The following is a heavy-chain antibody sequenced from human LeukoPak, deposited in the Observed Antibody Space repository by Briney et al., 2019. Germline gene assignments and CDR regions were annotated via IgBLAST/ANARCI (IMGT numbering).Heavy chain of an antibody. Sequence: GGSLRLSCAASGFTVSSNYMSWVRQAPGKGLEWVSVIYSGGSTYYADSVKGRFTISRDNSKNTLYLQMNSLRADDTAVYYCAREVSQVWFDPWGQGTLVTVSS. CDR3: AREVSQVWFDP. CDR1: GFTVSSNY. V-gene: IGHV3-53*01. J-gene: IGHJ5*02. CDR2: IYSGGST.